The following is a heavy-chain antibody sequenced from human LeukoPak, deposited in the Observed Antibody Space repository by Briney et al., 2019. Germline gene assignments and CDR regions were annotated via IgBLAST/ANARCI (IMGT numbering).Heavy chain of an antibody. CDR1: GGSFSGYY. CDR3: ARNYYYDSSGYSYYYYGMDV. CDR2: INHSGST. D-gene: IGHD3-22*01. Sequence: SETLSLTCGVYGGSFSGYYWSWIRQPPGKGLEWIGEINHSGSTNYNPSLKSRVTISVDTSKNQFSLKLSSVTAADTAVYYCARNYYYDSSGYSYYYYGMDVWGQGTTVTVSS. V-gene: IGHV4-34*01. J-gene: IGHJ6*02.